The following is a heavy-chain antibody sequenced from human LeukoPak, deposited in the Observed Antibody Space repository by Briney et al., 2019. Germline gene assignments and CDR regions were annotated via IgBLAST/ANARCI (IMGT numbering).Heavy chain of an antibody. CDR1: GFAVSSNF. V-gene: IGHV3-53*01. CDR2: IYSIGTT. Sequence: PGGSLRLSCAASGFAVSSNFMSWVRQAPGKGLEWVSVIYSIGTTYYADSVKGRLTISRDNTRHTLYLQMNSLRAEDTTVCYCARDRDYGGFDYWGQGTLVTVSS. D-gene: IGHD4/OR15-4a*01. J-gene: IGHJ4*02. CDR3: ARDRDYGGFDY.